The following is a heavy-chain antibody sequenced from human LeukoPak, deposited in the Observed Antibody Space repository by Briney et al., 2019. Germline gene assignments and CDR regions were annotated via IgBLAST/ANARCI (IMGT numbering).Heavy chain of an antibody. Sequence: GGSLRLSCAASGSTFSSYEMNWVRQAPGKGLEWVSYISSSGSTIYYADSVKGRFTISRDNAKNSLYLQMNSLRAEDTAVYYCASSSSWNDYWGQGTLVTVSS. CDR3: ASSSSWNDY. V-gene: IGHV3-48*03. CDR1: GSTFSSYE. J-gene: IGHJ4*02. CDR2: ISSSGSTI. D-gene: IGHD6-13*01.